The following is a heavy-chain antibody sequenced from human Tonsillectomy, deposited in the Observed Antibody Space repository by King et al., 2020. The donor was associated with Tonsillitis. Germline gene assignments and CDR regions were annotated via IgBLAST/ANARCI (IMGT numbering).Heavy chain of an antibody. D-gene: IGHD4-23*01. V-gene: IGHV4-31*03. CDR2: IYYSGST. Sequence: QLQESGPGLVKPSQTLSLTCTVSGGSISSDVDHCSWICQPPGEGLEWIGSIYYSGSTSSNPSLTIRVTISLDTSNNQFSLRLTSVTAADTAVYYCAKQKVDYGENSWSLDFAFDVWGQGTMVTVSS. J-gene: IGHJ3*01. CDR1: GGSISSDVDH. CDR3: AKQKVDYGENSWSLDFAFDV.